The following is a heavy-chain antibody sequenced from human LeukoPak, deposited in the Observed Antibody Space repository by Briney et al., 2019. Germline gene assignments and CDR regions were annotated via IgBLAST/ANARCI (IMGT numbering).Heavy chain of an antibody. CDR2: IIPILGTA. CDR1: GGTFSSYA. D-gene: IGHD3-10*01. V-gene: IGHV1-69*13. Sequence: SVKVSCKASGGTFSSYAITWVRQAPGHGLEWMGGIIPILGTATYAQKFQGRVTITADESARMAYMELSSLRSEDTAVYYCARGSPEKSITDYWGQGTLVTVSS. CDR3: ARGSPEKSITDY. J-gene: IGHJ4*02.